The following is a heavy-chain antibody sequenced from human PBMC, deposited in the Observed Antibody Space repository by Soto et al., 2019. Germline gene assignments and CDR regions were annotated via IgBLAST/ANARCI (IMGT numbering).Heavy chain of an antibody. J-gene: IGHJ6*03. CDR2: ISSSSSNI. D-gene: IGHD1-26*01. V-gene: IGHV3-48*01. Sequence: HPGGSLRLSCAASGFTFSSYSMNWVRQAPGKGLEWVSYISSSSSNIYYADSVKGRFTISRDNAKNSLYLQMNSLRAEDTAVYYCARVKWTVYYMDVWGKGTTVTVSS. CDR1: GFTFSSYS. CDR3: ARVKWTVYYMDV.